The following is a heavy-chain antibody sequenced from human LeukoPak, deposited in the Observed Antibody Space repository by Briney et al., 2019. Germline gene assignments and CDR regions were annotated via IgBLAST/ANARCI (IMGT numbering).Heavy chain of an antibody. Sequence: GGSLRLSCAASGFTFDDYAMHWVRQAPGKGLEWVSGISWNSGSIGYADSVKGRFTISRDNAKNSLYLQMNSLRAEGTALYYCAKDIRVRSSSYFDYWGQGTLVTVSS. CDR1: GFTFDDYA. J-gene: IGHJ4*02. V-gene: IGHV3-9*01. CDR3: AKDIRVRSSSYFDY. CDR2: ISWNSGSI. D-gene: IGHD6-13*01.